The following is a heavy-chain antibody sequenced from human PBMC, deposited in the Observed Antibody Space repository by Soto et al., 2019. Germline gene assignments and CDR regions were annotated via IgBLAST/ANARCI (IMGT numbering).Heavy chain of an antibody. Sequence: SETLSLTGTVSGGSINSDNCSWIRQPPWKGLEWIGYMYKSGMTNYNPSLKSRVTISEATSRNQFSLNLSSVTAADTAVYYCARLLGYTSSSWGPSWYLDLWCSGTLLT. V-gene: IGHV4-59*01. J-gene: IGHJ2*01. CDR2: MYKSGMT. CDR3: ARLLGYTSSSWGPSWYLDL. CDR1: GGSINSDN. D-gene: IGHD6-6*01.